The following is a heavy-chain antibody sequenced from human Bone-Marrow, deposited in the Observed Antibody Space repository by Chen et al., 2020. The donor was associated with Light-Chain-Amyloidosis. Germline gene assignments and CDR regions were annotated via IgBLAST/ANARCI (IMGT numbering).Heavy chain of an antibody. V-gene: IGHV3-43*01. D-gene: IGHD6-19*01. J-gene: IGHJ4*02. CDR3: AKGQGGSGWHFDS. Sequence: EVQLVESGGVVVQPGASLRLSCEASGLTFEDYPMHWVRQAPGESLEWVSLISWDGGRAYYADSLKGRFTISRDNSKNSLYLQMNSLSTEDTALYYCAKGQGGSGWHFDSWGQGTLVTVSS. CDR1: GLTFEDYP. CDR2: ISWDGGRA.